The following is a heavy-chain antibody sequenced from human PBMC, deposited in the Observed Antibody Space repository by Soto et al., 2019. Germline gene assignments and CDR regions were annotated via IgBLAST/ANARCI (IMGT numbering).Heavy chain of an antibody. CDR2: ISGSGGST. J-gene: IGHJ4*02. CDR3: AKDRAAGPFDY. V-gene: IGHV3-23*01. D-gene: IGHD6-19*01. CDR1: GFTIGSYA. Sequence: GGFLRLSCAASGFTIGSYAMSWVRQAPGKGLEWVSAISGSGGSTYYADSVKGRFTISRDNSKNTLYLQMNSLRAEDTAVYYCAKDRAAGPFDYWGQGTLVTVSS.